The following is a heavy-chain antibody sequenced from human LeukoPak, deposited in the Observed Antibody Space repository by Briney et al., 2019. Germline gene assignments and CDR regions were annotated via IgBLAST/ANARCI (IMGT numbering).Heavy chain of an antibody. D-gene: IGHD3-3*01. V-gene: IGHV3-23*01. CDR2: ISGSGGST. CDR1: GFTFSSYA. CDR3: AKDSITIFGVVIIGYFDY. Sequence: GGSLRLSCAASGFTFSSYAMSWVRQAPGKGLEWVSAISGSGGSTYYADSVKGRLTISRDNSKNTLYLQMNSLRAEDTAVYYCAKDSITIFGVVIIGYFDYWGQGTLVTVSS. J-gene: IGHJ4*02.